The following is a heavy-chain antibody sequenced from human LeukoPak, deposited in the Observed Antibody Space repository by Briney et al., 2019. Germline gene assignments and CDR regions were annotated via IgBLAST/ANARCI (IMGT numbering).Heavy chain of an antibody. CDR2: IIPIFGTA. CDR1: GGTFSSYA. J-gene: IGHJ6*02. Sequence: GASVKVSCKASGGTFSSYAISWVRQAPGQGLEWMGGIIPIFGTANYAQKFQGRVTITADESTSTAYMELSSLRSEDTAVYCCARGTTSRYDFWSGPTPGYYYGMDVWGQGTTVTVSS. CDR3: ARGTTSRYDFWSGPTPGYYYGMDV. V-gene: IGHV1-69*13. D-gene: IGHD3-3*01.